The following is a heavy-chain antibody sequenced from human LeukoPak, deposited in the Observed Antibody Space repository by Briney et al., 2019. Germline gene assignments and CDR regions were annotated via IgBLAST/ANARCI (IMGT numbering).Heavy chain of an antibody. Sequence: SSETLSLTCAVYGGSFSGYYWSWIRQPPGKGLEWIWEINHSGSTNYNPSLKSRVTISVDTSKNQFSLKLSSVTAADTAVYYCARAALRWFGDPGLDYWGQGTLVTVSS. CDR1: GGSFSGYY. J-gene: IGHJ4*02. D-gene: IGHD3-10*01. V-gene: IGHV4-34*01. CDR2: INHSGST. CDR3: ARAALRWFGDPGLDY.